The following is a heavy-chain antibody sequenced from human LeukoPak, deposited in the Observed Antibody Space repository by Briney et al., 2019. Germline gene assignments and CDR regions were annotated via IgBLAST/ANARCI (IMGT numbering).Heavy chain of an antibody. V-gene: IGHV3-7*01. D-gene: IGHD1-1*01. CDR3: ARDRYRLVPYDAFDI. J-gene: IGHJ3*02. Sequence: PGGSLRLSCAASGFTFSSYWMGWVRQAPGKGLEWVANIKQDGSEKYCVDSVKGRFTISRDNAKNSLYLQMNSLRAGDTAVYYCARDRYRLVPYDAFDIWGQGTMVTVSS. CDR1: GFTFSSYW. CDR2: IKQDGSEK.